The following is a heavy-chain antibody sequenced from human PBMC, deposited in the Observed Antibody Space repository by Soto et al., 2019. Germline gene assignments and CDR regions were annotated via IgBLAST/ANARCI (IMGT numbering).Heavy chain of an antibody. D-gene: IGHD5-12*01. CDR3: ARGLVASHYYYYGMDV. J-gene: IGHJ6*02. V-gene: IGHV3-30-3*01. Sequence: QVQLVESGGGVVQPGRSLRLSCAASGFTFSSYAMHWVRQAPGKGLEWVAVISYDVSNKYYADSVKGRFTISRDNSKNKLYLQMNSLRAADTAVYYCARGLVASHYYYYGMDVWGQGTTVTVSS. CDR1: GFTFSSYA. CDR2: ISYDVSNK.